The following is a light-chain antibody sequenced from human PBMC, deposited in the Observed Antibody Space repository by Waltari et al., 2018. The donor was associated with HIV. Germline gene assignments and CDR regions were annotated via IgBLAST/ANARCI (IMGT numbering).Light chain of an antibody. J-gene: IGLJ3*02. V-gene: IGLV1-44*01. CDR3: ATWDDSLNAWV. CDR1: SSHLRSNT. Sequence: QSVLNQSHPASGTPGQWVNIPCYGSSSHLRSNTVNCYQQFPGTAPKLLIYSYGQRPSGVPERFSGSKSATSASLAISGLRSEDEADYYCATWDDSLNAWVFGGGTKLTVL. CDR2: SYG.